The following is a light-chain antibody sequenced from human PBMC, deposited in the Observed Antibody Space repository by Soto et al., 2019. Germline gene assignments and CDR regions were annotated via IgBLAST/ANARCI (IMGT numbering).Light chain of an antibody. CDR3: QQSYSTPRT. CDR1: QSISTY. V-gene: IGKV1-39*01. J-gene: IGKJ2*02. Sequence: DIQMTQSPSSLSASVGDRVTIPCRASQSISTYLNWYQQKVGKAPKLLIYAASSLQRGVPSRFSGSGSGTDFTLTISSLQPEDCATYYCQQSYSTPRTFGQGTKLEIK. CDR2: AAS.